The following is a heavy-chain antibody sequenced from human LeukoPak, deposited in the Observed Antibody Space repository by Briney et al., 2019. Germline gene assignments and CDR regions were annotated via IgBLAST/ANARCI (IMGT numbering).Heavy chain of an antibody. CDR2: INSDGSST. V-gene: IGHV3-74*01. CDR3: ASLDY. Sequence: GGSLRLSCAASGFNFINYAMHWVRQAPGKGLVWVSSINSDGSSTSYADSVKGRLTISRDNAKNTLYLQMNTLRAEDTAVYYCASLDYWGQGTPVTVSS. J-gene: IGHJ4*02. CDR1: GFNFINYA.